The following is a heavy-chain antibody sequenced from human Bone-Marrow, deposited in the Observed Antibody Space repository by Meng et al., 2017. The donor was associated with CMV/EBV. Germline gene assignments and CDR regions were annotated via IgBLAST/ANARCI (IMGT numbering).Heavy chain of an antibody. CDR2: ISYDGSNK. D-gene: IGHD5-18*01. V-gene: IGHV3-30-3*01. Sequence: GGSLRLSCAASGFTFSSYAMHWVRQAPGKGLEWVAVISYDGSNKYYADSVKGRFTISRDNSKNTLYLQMNSLRAEDTAVYYCAKDAAMVSNYYSYGMDVWGQGTTVTGSS. CDR1: GFTFSSYA. CDR3: AKDAAMVSNYYSYGMDV. J-gene: IGHJ6*01.